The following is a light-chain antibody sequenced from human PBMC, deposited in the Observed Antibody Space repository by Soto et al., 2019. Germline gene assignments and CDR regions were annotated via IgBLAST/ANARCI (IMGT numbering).Light chain of an antibody. CDR3: QQYNNWPRT. V-gene: IGKV3-15*01. Sequence: EIVMTQSPATLSVSPGERATLSCRASQNLRSSLAWYQQKPGQAPRLLIYDASTGATGIPARFSGSGSGTEFTLTISSLQSEDFAVYYCQQYNNWPRTFGQGTKVDIK. CDR1: QNLRSS. CDR2: DAS. J-gene: IGKJ1*01.